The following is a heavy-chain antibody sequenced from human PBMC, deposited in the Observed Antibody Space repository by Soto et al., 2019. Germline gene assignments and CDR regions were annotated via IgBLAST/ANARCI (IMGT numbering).Heavy chain of an antibody. D-gene: IGHD2-15*01. CDR2: IYYSGST. V-gene: IGHV4-59*01. CDR1: GGYISRYY. CDR3: ARVYGGYLDY. Sequence: SETLSLTCTVSGGYISRYYWSWIRQPPGKGLEWIGYIYYSGSTNYNPSLKSRVTISVDTSKNQFSLMLSSVTAADTAVYYCARVYGGYLDYWGQGTLVTVSS. J-gene: IGHJ4*02.